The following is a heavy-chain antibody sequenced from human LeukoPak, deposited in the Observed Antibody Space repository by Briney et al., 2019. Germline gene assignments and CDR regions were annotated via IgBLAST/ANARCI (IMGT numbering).Heavy chain of an antibody. Sequence: SETLSLTCTVSTDSISKSLYHWAWVRQPPGKGLEWIAEIYYQGNTYYNPSLSGRVTISVDTSKNQFSLQLNAVTAADTALYFCASVKLGYYYDTNGYFDSWGQGIPVIVSS. J-gene: IGHJ4*02. CDR2: IYYQGNT. CDR3: ASVKLGYYYDTNGYFDS. V-gene: IGHV4-39*07. D-gene: IGHD3-22*01. CDR1: TDSISKSLYH.